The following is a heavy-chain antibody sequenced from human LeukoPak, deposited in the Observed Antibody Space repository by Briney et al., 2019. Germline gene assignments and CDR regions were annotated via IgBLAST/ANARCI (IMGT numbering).Heavy chain of an antibody. Sequence: PGGSLRLSCPSSGFTFSTFVRRWVRQAPGKGLDWVSSIGGGGDTHYADSAKGRFTISRDNAQNTLSLQMNNLRTEDTGIYYCSRGAGGGPDDYWGQGVLVTVSS. D-gene: IGHD4-23*01. CDR2: IGGGGDT. V-gene: IGHV3-23*01. J-gene: IGHJ4*02. CDR1: GFTFSTFV. CDR3: SRGAGGGPDDY.